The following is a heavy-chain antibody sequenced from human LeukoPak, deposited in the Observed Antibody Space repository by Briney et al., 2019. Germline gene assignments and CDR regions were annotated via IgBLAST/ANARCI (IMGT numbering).Heavy chain of an antibody. D-gene: IGHD3-22*01. V-gene: IGHV4-30-4*01. CDR2: IYYSGST. CDR1: GGSISSGDYY. Sequence: SETLSLTCTVSGGSISSGDYYWSWIRQPPGKGLEWIGYIYYSGSTYYNPSLKSRVTISVDTSKNQFSLKLSSVTAADTAVYYCARDQDSSGYYFDYWGQGTLVTVSS. J-gene: IGHJ4*02. CDR3: ARDQDSSGYYFDY.